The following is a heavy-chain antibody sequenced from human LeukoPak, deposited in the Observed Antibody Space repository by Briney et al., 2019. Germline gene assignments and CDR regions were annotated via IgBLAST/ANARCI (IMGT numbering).Heavy chain of an antibody. J-gene: IGHJ5*02. D-gene: IGHD3-10*01. CDR1: GFTFSSYW. Sequence: GGSLRLSCAASGFTFSSYWMHWVRQAPGKRLVWVSRINSDESSTTYADSVKGRFTISRDNAKNTLYLQMNSLRAEDTAVYYCARVGTYGSGSYYNAWGQGTQVTVSS. V-gene: IGHV3-74*01. CDR2: INSDESST. CDR3: ARVGTYGSGSYYNA.